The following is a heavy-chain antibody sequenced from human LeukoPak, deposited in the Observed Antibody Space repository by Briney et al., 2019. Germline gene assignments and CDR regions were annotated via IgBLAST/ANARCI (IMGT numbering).Heavy chain of an antibody. D-gene: IGHD2-2*01. V-gene: IGHV4-39*06. J-gene: IGHJ4*02. CDR2: IYYSGST. CDR1: GDPLSSSRYY. CDR3: ARDIVVVPAAMAVGFDY. Sequence: PSETLSLPCSVSGDPLSSSRYYCARICKPAGKGLEWIESIYYSGSTYFNPSLKSRVPISVDTSKNQFALELSSVTAADTAVYYCARDIVVVPAAMAVGFDYWGQGTLVSVFS.